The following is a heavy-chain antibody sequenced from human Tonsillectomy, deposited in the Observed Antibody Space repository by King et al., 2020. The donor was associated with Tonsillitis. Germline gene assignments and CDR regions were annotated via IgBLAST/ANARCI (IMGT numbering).Heavy chain of an antibody. CDR1: GFTFSSYS. J-gene: IGHJ4*02. D-gene: IGHD6-19*01. V-gene: IGHV3-21*01. CDR3: ASPTVAGIDY. Sequence: VQLVESGGGLVKPGGSLRLSCAASGFTFSSYSMNWVRQAPGKGLEWVSSISSSSSYIYYADSVKGRFTISRDNAKNSLYLQMNSLRAEDTAVYYCASPTVAGIDYWGQGTLVTVSS. CDR2: ISSSSSYI.